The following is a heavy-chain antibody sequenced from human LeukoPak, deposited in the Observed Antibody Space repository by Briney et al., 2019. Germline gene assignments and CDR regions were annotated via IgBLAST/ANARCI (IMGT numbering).Heavy chain of an antibody. D-gene: IGHD1-26*01. Sequence: QSGGSLRLSCAASGFTFSSYAMHWVRQAPGKGLEYVSAISSNGGSTYYANSVKGRFTISRDNSKNTLYLQMGSLRAEDMAVYYCASGVGATHFDYWGQGTLVTVSS. CDR3: ASGVGATHFDY. V-gene: IGHV3-64*01. J-gene: IGHJ4*02. CDR1: GFTFSSYA. CDR2: ISSNGGST.